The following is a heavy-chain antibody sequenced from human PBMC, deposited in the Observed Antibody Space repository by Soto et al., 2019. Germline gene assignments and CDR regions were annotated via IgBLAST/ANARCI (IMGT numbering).Heavy chain of an antibody. CDR3: AKDPADGELLLMDV. J-gene: IGHJ6*04. CDR2: ISYDGSNK. CDR1: GFTFSSYG. Sequence: GGSLRLSCAASGFTFSSYGMHWVRQAPGKGLEWVAVISYDGSNKYYADSVKGRFTISRDNSKNTLYLQMNSLRAEDTAVYYCAKDPADGELLLMDVWGKGTTVTVSS. V-gene: IGHV3-30*18. D-gene: IGHD3-10*01.